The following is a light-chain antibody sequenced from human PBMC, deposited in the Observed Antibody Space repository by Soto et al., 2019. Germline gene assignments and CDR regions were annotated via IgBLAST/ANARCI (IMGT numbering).Light chain of an antibody. V-gene: IGKV1-39*01. CDR3: QQRSNWPPIT. CDR2: AAS. J-gene: IGKJ5*01. Sequence: DIQMTQSPSSLSASVGDRVTITCRASQSISSYLNWYQQKPGKAPKLLIYAASSLQSGVPSRFSGSGSGTDFTLTISSLEPEDFAVYYCQQRSNWPPITFGRGTRLEIK. CDR1: QSISSY.